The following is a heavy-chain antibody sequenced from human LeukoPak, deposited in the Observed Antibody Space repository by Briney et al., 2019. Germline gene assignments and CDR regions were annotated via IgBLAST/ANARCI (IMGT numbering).Heavy chain of an antibody. J-gene: IGHJ4*02. D-gene: IGHD2-15*01. CDR1: GFTFSSYS. Sequence: GGSLRLSCAASGFTFSSYSMNWVRQAPGKGLEWVSPISSSSSYIYYADSVKGRFAISRDNAKNSLYLQMNSLRAEDTAVYYCARTQYCSGGSCTDYWGQGTLVTVSS. V-gene: IGHV3-21*01. CDR2: ISSSSSYI. CDR3: ARTQYCSGGSCTDY.